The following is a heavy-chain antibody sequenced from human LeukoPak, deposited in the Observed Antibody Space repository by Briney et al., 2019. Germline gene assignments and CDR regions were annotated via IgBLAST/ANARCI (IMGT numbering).Heavy chain of an antibody. V-gene: IGHV3-30-3*01. Sequence: GRSLRLSCAASGFTFSSYAMHWVRQAPGKGLEWVAVISPDVSSEYYADSVKGRFTISRDNCKNTLYLQMNSLSAEDTAVYYCARARVVGVTWVDYWGQGTLVTVSS. J-gene: IGHJ4*02. CDR2: ISPDVSSE. CDR3: ARARVVGVTWVDY. D-gene: IGHD1-26*01. CDR1: GFTFSSYA.